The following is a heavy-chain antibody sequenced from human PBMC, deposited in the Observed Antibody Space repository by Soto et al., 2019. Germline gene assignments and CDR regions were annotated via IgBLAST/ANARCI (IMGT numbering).Heavy chain of an antibody. D-gene: IGHD6-6*01. CDR2: IKQDGSEK. Sequence: EVQLVESGGGLVQPGGSLRLSCAASGFTFSSYWMSWVRQAPGKGLEWVANIKQDGSEKYYVDSVKGRFTISRDNAKNSLYLQMNSLRAEDTAVYYWARSIAARLNWFDPWGQGVLVTASS. CDR3: ARSIAARLNWFDP. V-gene: IGHV3-7*01. J-gene: IGHJ5*02. CDR1: GFTFSSYW.